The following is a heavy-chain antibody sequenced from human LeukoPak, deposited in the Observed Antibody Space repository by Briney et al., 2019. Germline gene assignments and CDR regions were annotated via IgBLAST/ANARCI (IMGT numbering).Heavy chain of an antibody. CDR1: GGSINRSSYY. J-gene: IGHJ3*02. D-gene: IGHD1-26*01. CDR2: IYNSGST. Sequence: PSETLSLTCTVSGGSINRSSYYWGWIRQPPGKGLEWIGTIYNSGSTYYSPSLKSRVTISVDTSKNQFSLKLSSVTAADTAVYYCAREGARWEPSFSAFDIWGQGTMVTVSS. CDR3: AREGARWEPSFSAFDI. V-gene: IGHV4-39*07.